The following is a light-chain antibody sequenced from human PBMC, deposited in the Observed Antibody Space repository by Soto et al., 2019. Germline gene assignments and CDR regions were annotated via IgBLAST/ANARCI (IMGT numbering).Light chain of an antibody. V-gene: IGKV3-20*01. CDR3: HQYGTSPWT. CDR2: ATS. Sequence: EIVLTQSPGTLSLSPGERATLSCRASQSVSNNYLAWYQQRPRQAPRLLIFATSRRATDIPDRFSGTGSGTDFTLTISRLEPEDFAVDYCHQYGTSPWTFGQGTKLDIK. J-gene: IGKJ1*01. CDR1: QSVSNNY.